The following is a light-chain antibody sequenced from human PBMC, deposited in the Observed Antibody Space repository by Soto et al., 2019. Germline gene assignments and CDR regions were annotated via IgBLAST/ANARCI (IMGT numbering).Light chain of an antibody. V-gene: IGKV3-20*01. J-gene: IGKJ1*01. CDR1: QSVTSTH. CDR2: GAS. Sequence: EIVMTQSPATLSVSPGERATLSCRASQSVTSTHLTWYQQKPGQAPRLLIYGASSRATGVPDRFSGSGSGTDFTLTISRLEPEDFAVYYCQKHVNSVTWTFGQGTKVDIK. CDR3: QKHVNSVTWT.